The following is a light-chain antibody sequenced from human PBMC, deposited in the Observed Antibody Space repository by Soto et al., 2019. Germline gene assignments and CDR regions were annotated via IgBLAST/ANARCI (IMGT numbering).Light chain of an antibody. CDR3: QKRYSTPYN. V-gene: IGKV1-39*01. J-gene: IGKJ2*01. CDR2: SAS. Sequence: DIKLTQSPSSLSASVGRRRTITCRASQSISSYLHWYQQKPGKAPKLLIYSASSLQSGVPSRFSGSGSGTDVTLTISSLQPEDGATDYGQKRYSTPYNVGQGTKVDIK. CDR1: QSISSY.